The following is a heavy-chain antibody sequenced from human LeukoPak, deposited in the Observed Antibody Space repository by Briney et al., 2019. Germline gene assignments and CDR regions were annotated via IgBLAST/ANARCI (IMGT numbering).Heavy chain of an antibody. J-gene: IGHJ4*02. CDR1: GFTFSSYA. CDR3: ARLYSSSWYSPFDY. CDR2: ISSNGGST. Sequence: GGSLRLSCAASGFTFSSYAMHWVRQAPGKGLEYVSAISSNGGSTYYANSVKGRFTISRDNSKNTLYLQMGSLRAEDMAVYYCARLYSSSWYSPFDYWGQGTLVTVSS. D-gene: IGHD6-13*01. V-gene: IGHV3-64*01.